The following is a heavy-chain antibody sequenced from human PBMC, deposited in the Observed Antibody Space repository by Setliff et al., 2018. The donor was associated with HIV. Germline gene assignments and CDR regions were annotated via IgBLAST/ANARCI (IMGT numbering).Heavy chain of an antibody. Sequence: SETLSLTCAVSGGSFSAYYWSWIRQSPHKGLEWIGEIDHTGSAYYNPSLKSRVTISVDTSKNRFSLKLSSVTAADTAIYYCALLYPYSGYLGYWGQGTLVTVSS. V-gene: IGHV4-34*01. CDR1: GGSFSAYY. CDR3: ALLYPYSGYLGY. D-gene: IGHD1-26*01. CDR2: IDHTGSA. J-gene: IGHJ4*02.